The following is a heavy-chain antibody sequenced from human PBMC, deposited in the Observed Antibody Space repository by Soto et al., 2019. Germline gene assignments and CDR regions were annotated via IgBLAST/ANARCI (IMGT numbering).Heavy chain of an antibody. V-gene: IGHV3-72*01. D-gene: IGHD2-21*02. J-gene: IGHJ4*02. Sequence: GGSLRLSCAASGFTFSDHYMDWVRQAPWKGLEWVGRTRNKANSYSTEYAASVKGRFTISRDDSKNSLYLQMNSLKTEDSAVYYCARAEDCGGDCYSFDYWGQGTLVTVSS. CDR1: GFTFSDHY. CDR2: TRNKANSYST. CDR3: ARAEDCGGDCYSFDY.